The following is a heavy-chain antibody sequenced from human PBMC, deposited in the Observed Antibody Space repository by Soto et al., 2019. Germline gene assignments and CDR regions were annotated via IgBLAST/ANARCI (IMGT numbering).Heavy chain of an antibody. CDR2: ISAYNGYT. CDR1: GYTFTIYG. J-gene: IGHJ5*02. CDR3: ARDPRQYCTTGVCYWHWFDP. Sequence: QVQLVQSGAEVKKPGASVKVSCKASGYTFTIYGISWVRQTPGQGLEWMGWISAYNGYTNYAQKLQGRVTMTTDTSKSTDYMELRSLRSDDTAVYYCARDPRQYCTTGVCYWHWFDPWGQGTLVTVSA. D-gene: IGHD2-8*01. V-gene: IGHV1-18*01.